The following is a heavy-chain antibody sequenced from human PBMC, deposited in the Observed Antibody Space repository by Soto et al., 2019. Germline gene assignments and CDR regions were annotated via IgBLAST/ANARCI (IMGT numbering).Heavy chain of an antibody. J-gene: IGHJ6*02. Sequence: QVQLVQSGAEVKKPGSSVKVSCKASGGTFSSYAISWVRQAPGQGLEWMGGIIPIFGTANYAQKFQGRVTITAHESTRNAIFYLSSLRSTDTAVYYTPSGTHYYHYGMDVWGQGTTVTVSS. CDR2: IIPIFGTA. V-gene: IGHV1-69*12. CDR1: GGTFSSYA. D-gene: IGHD6-13*01. CDR3: PSGTHYYHYGMDV.